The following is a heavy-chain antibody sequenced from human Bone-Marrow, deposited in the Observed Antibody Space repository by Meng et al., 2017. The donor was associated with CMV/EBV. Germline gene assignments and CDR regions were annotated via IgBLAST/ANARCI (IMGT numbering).Heavy chain of an antibody. Sequence: GSLRLSCTASGGSISSYYWSWIRQPPGKGLEWIGYIYYSGSTNYNPSLKRRVTISVDTSKNQFSLKLSSVTAADTAVYYWARTFDYWGQGTLVPVSS. CDR1: GGSISSYY. J-gene: IGHJ4*02. CDR3: ARTFDY. V-gene: IGHV4-59*01. CDR2: IYYSGST.